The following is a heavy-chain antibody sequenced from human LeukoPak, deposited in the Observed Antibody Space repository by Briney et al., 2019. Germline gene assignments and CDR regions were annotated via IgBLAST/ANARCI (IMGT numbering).Heavy chain of an antibody. V-gene: IGHV4-34*01. CDR1: GGSFSGYY. D-gene: IGHD3-10*01. Sequence: SETLSLTCAVYGGSFSGYYWSWIRQPPGKGLEWIGEINHSGSTNYNPSLKSRVTISVDTSKNQFSLKLSSVTAADTAVYYCARGPSLWFGEFPFDPWGQGTLVTVSS. CDR2: INHSGST. CDR3: ARGPSLWFGEFPFDP. J-gene: IGHJ5*02.